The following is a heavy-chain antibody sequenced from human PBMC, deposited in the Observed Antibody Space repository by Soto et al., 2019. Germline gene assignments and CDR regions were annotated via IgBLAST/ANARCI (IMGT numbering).Heavy chain of an antibody. Sequence: PSETLSLTCTVSGGSISSYYGSWIRQPPGKGLEWIGYIYYSGSTYYNPSLKSRVTISVDTSKNQFSLKPSSVTAADTAVFYCARLGVCGVDCYSFDDWGRGTRVTVSS. CDR1: GGSISSYY. CDR2: IYYSGST. J-gene: IGHJ4*02. CDR3: ARLGVCGVDCYSFDD. D-gene: IGHD2-21*02. V-gene: IGHV4-59*08.